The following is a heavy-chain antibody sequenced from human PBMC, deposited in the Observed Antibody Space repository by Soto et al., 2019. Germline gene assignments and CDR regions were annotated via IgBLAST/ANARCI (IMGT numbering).Heavy chain of an antibody. CDR1: GFTFSSYS. J-gene: IGHJ4*02. Sequence: PGGAPRLSCAGSGFTFSSYSMNLGRPAPGKGLEWVSYISSSVITIFYADSVRGRFTISRDNAKNSLYLQMNSLRDEDTAVYYCARDLADSSGWYRAAGYWGQGTLVTVSS. CDR3: ARDLADSSGWYRAAGY. D-gene: IGHD6-19*01. CDR2: ISSSVITI. V-gene: IGHV3-48*02.